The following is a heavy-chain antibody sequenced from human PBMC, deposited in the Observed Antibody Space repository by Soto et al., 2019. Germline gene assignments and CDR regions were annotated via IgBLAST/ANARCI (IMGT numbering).Heavy chain of an antibody. Sequence: QVQLVESGGGVVQPGRSLRLSCAASGFTFSSYAMHWVHQAPGKGLEWVAVISYDGSNKYYADSVKGRFTISRDNSKNTLYLQMNSLRAEDTAVYYCASSIAAAGQNWFDPWGQGTLVTVSS. D-gene: IGHD6-13*01. J-gene: IGHJ5*02. CDR2: ISYDGSNK. V-gene: IGHV3-30-3*01. CDR1: GFTFSSYA. CDR3: ASSIAAAGQNWFDP.